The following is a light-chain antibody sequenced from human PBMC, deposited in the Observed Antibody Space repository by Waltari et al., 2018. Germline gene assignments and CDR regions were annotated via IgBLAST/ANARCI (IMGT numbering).Light chain of an antibody. CDR3: CSYAGSSTYV. Sequence: QSALTQPASVSGSPGQSITISCTGTSSDVGTYNLVSWYQQHPGKAPKLIIYEGSKRPSGVSHRFSGSKSGNTASLTISGLQAEGEADYYCCSYAGSSTYVFGTGTKVTVL. CDR2: EGS. CDR1: SSDVGTYNL. V-gene: IGLV2-23*01. J-gene: IGLJ1*01.